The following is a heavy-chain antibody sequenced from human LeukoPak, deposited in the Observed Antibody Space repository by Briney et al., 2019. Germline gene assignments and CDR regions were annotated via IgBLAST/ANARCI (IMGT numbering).Heavy chain of an antibody. CDR2: IIPIFGSA. D-gene: IGHD5-24*01. CDR1: GGTFSSYA. J-gene: IGHJ3*02. Sequence: SVEVSCKASGGTFSSYAISWVRQAPGQGLVWTGRIIPIFGSANYAQKFQGRVTITTDESTSTAYMEQSSLRSEDTAVYYCARAGDGYEIGDRAFDIWGQGTMVTVSS. CDR3: ARAGDGYEIGDRAFDI. V-gene: IGHV1-69*05.